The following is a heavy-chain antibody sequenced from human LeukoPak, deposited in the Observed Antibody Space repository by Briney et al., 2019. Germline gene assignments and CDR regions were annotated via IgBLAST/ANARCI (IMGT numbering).Heavy chain of an antibody. V-gene: IGHV3-11*04. CDR1: GYTFSDYY. Sequence: PGGSLRLSCAVSGYTFSDYYMSWIRQAPGKGLEWVSYISSSGSTIYYADSVKGRFTISRDNAKNSLYLQMNSLRAEDTAVYYCARNYDFSSGYYVYYYMDVWGKGTTVTVSS. J-gene: IGHJ6*03. CDR3: ARNYDFSSGYYVYYYMDV. CDR2: ISSSGSTI. D-gene: IGHD3-3*01.